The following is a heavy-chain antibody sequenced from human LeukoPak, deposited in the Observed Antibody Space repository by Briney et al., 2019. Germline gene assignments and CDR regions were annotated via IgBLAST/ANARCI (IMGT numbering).Heavy chain of an antibody. CDR1: GFTFDDYA. Sequence: GGSLRLSCAASGFTFDDYAMHWVRQAPGKGLEWVSGISWNSGSIGYADSVKGRFTISRDNAKNSLYLQMNSLRAEDTALYYCAKGYCSSTSCYAGVYFQHWGQGTLVTVSS. D-gene: IGHD2-2*01. CDR3: AKGYCSSTSCYAGVYFQH. V-gene: IGHV3-9*01. CDR2: ISWNSGSI. J-gene: IGHJ1*01.